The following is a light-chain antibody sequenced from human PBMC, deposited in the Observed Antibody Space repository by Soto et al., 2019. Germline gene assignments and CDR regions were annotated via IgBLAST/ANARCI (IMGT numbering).Light chain of an antibody. Sequence: QSVLTQPPSVSGAPGQRVTISCTGSSSNIGAGYDVHWYQHLPGTAPKLLIYGDINRPSGVPDRFSGSKSGTSASLAITGLQAEDEADYYCQSYDSSLSSLYVFGTGTKLTVL. V-gene: IGLV1-40*01. J-gene: IGLJ1*01. CDR1: SSNIGAGYD. CDR3: QSYDSSLSSLYV. CDR2: GDI.